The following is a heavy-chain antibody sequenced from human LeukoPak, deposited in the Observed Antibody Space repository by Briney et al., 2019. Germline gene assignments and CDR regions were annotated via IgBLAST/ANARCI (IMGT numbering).Heavy chain of an antibody. CDR2: IKSDGSST. J-gene: IGHJ4*02. CDR3: ARVGEHYGDYVDFDY. CDR1: GLTFSSYW. D-gene: IGHD4-17*01. V-gene: IGHV3-74*01. Sequence: PGGSLRLSCEASGLTFSSYWMHWVRQAPGKGLVWVSRIKSDGSSTSYADSVKGRFTISRDSAKNTVYLQMNSLRAEDTAVYYCARVGEHYGDYVDFDYWGQGTLVTVSS.